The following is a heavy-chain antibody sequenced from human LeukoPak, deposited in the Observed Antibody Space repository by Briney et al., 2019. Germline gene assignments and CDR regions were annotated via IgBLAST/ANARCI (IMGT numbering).Heavy chain of an antibody. V-gene: IGHV1-46*01. CDR3: ARDNDLDY. D-gene: IGHD2-8*01. CDR2: IYPGGGST. CDR1: GYTFTSYY. Sequence: ASVKVSCKASGYTFTSYYIHWVRQAPGQGLEWMGIIYPGGGSTNSAQKLQGRVTMTRDMSTSTVYMELSSLRSEDTAVYYCARDNDLDYWGQGTLVTVSS. J-gene: IGHJ4*02.